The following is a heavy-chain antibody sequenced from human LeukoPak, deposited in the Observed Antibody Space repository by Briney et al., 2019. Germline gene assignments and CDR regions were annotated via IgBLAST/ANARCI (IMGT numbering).Heavy chain of an antibody. CDR2: ISSSSSYI. Sequence: GGSLRLSCAASGFTFSSYSMNWVRQAPGKVLEWVSSISSSSSYIYYADSVKGRFTISRDNAKNSLYMQMTSMRAEDTAVYYCARLSSGWYLGYWGQGTLVTVSS. CDR1: GFTFSSYS. J-gene: IGHJ4*02. D-gene: IGHD6-19*01. CDR3: ARLSSGWYLGY. V-gene: IGHV3-21*01.